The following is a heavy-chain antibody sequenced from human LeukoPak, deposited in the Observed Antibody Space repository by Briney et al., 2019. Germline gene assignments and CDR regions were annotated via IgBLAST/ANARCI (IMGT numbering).Heavy chain of an antibody. V-gene: IGHV4-39*01. CDR3: ARRSLGEFHY. J-gene: IGHJ4*02. D-gene: IGHD3-16*01. Sequence: SETLSLTCTVSGGSISSSSYYWGWIRQPPGKGLEWIGSIYYSGSTYYNPSLKSRVTISVDTSKNQFSLKLSSVTAADTAVYYCARRSLGEFHYWGQGTLVTVSS. CDR2: IYYSGST. CDR1: GGSISSSSYY.